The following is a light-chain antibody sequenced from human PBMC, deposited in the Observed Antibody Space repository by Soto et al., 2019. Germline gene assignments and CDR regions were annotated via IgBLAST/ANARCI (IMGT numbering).Light chain of an antibody. J-gene: IGLJ1*01. CDR2: GNN. Sequence: QSVLTQPPSVSGAPGQRVTISCTGSTSNIGAGYHVHWYQQLPGTAPKLVIHGNNNRPSGVPDRFSGSKSGTSASLAITGLQAEDEADYYCQSYDNSLSGSYVFGTGTKLTVL. CDR1: TSNIGAGYH. V-gene: IGLV1-40*01. CDR3: QSYDNSLSGSYV.